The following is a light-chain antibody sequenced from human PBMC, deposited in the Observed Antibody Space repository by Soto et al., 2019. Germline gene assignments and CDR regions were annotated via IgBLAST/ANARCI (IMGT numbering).Light chain of an antibody. CDR2: AAS. CDR1: QGISSY. J-gene: IGKJ5*01. V-gene: IGKV1-9*01. CDR3: QQLLSYPIT. Sequence: IQLPHSPSFLSASVGGRVTITCRASQGISSYLAWYQQKPGKAPKLLIYAASTLQSGVPLRFSGSGSGTSFTLTISSLQPEDFATYYCQQLLSYPITFGQGTRLEI.